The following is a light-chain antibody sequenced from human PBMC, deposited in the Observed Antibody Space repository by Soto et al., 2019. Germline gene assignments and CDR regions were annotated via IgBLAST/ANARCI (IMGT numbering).Light chain of an antibody. J-gene: IGKJ1*01. CDR2: DAS. CDR3: HQRQSWTRT. V-gene: IGKV3-11*01. CDR1: QSVSSY. Sequence: IVLTQSPGTRSVSPGERANLSCRASQSVSSYLAWYQKKPGQDPRILIYDASNRATGIPARFSGSGSGTDFTLTISRLEPEEFAVYDCHQRQSWTRTFGQGTKVDIK.